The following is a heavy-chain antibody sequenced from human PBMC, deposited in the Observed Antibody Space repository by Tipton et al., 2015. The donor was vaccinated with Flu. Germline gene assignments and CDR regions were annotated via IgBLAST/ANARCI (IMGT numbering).Heavy chain of an antibody. CDR3: ARVFKRSPYSYFDY. J-gene: IGHJ4*02. V-gene: IGHV4-31*03. CDR1: GGSISSGGNY. CDR2: IYYSGST. D-gene: IGHD1-26*01. Sequence: TLSLTCTVSGGSISSGGNYWSWIRQHPGKGLEWIGYIYYSGSTNYNPSLKRRVTISVDMSKNQFSLKLSSVTAADTAVYCCARVFKRSPYSYFDYWGQGTLVTVSS.